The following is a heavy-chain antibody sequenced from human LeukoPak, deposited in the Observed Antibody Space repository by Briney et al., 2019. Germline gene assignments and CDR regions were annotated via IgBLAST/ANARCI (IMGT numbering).Heavy chain of an antibody. CDR3: ARRPSTVTTRSAFDI. CDR2: IYPGDSDT. V-gene: IGHV5-51*01. J-gene: IGHJ3*02. CDR1: GSCITTYW. D-gene: IGHD4-17*01. Sequence: GASLKISYNASGSCITTYWISWLRPLAGKGLEWMGIIYPGDSDTRYSPSFQGQVTISADKSISTAYLQWSSLKASDTAMYYCARRPSTVTTRSAFDIWGQGTMVTVSS.